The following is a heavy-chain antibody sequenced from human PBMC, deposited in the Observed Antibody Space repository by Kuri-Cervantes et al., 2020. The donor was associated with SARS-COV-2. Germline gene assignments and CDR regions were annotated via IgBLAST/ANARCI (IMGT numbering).Heavy chain of an antibody. Sequence: GESLKISCAASGFTFSSYGMHWVRQAPGKGLEWVAFIRYDGSNKYYADSVKGRFTISRDNSKNTLYLQMNSLRAEDTAVYYCAKDMSVGSYFYFDYWGQGTLVTVFS. J-gene: IGHJ4*02. CDR1: GFTFSSYG. V-gene: IGHV3-30*02. CDR3: AKDMSVGSYFYFDY. D-gene: IGHD1-26*01. CDR2: IRYDGSNK.